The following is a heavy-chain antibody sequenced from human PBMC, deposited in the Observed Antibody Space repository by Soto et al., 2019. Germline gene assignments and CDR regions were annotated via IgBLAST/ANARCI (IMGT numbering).Heavy chain of an antibody. CDR3: AKGPYSSGWYYPYYYYYMDV. Sequence: PGGSLRLSCAASGFTFSSYAMSWVRQAPGKGLEWVSAISGSGGSTYYADSVKGRFTISRDNSKNTLYLQMNSLRAEDTALYYCAKGPYSSGWYYPYYYYYMDVWGKGTTVTVSS. CDR1: GFTFSSYA. D-gene: IGHD6-19*01. J-gene: IGHJ6*03. V-gene: IGHV3-23*01. CDR2: ISGSGGST.